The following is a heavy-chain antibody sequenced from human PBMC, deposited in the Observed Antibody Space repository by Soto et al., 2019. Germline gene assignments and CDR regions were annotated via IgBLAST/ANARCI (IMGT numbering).Heavy chain of an antibody. CDR3: ARFRVFDYYYYGMDV. Sequence: SVKVSCKASGGTFSSYAISWVRQAPGQGLEWMGGIIPIFGTANYAQKFQGRVTITADESTSTAYMELSSLRSEDTAVYYCARFRVFDYYYYGMDVWGQGTTVTVSS. J-gene: IGHJ6*02. CDR2: IIPIFGTA. V-gene: IGHV1-69*13. CDR1: GGTFSSYA.